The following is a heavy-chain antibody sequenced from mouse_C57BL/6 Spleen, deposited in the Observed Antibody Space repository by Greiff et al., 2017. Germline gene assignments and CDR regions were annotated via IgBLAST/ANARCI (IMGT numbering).Heavy chain of an antibody. Sequence: EVKLQESGGDLVKPGGSLKLSCAASGFTFSSYGMSWVRQTPDKRLEWVATISSGGSYTYYPDSVKGRFTISRDNAKNTLYLQMSSLKSEDTAMYYCARQLGGNAMDYWGQGTSVTVSS. J-gene: IGHJ4*01. D-gene: IGHD4-1*01. CDR3: ARQLGGNAMDY. CDR1: GFTFSSYG. V-gene: IGHV5-6*01. CDR2: ISSGGSYT.